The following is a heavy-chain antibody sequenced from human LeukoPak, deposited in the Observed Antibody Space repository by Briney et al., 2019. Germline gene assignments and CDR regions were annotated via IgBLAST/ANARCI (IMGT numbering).Heavy chain of an antibody. J-gene: IGHJ4*02. Sequence: ASVKVSCKASGYTFTSYAMHWVRQAPGQGLEWMGRINPNSGGTNYAQKFQGRVTMTRDTSISTAYMELSRLRSDDTAVYYCARDRSNRIDYWGQGTLVTVSS. CDR2: INPNSGGT. CDR1: GYTFTSYA. CDR3: ARDRSNRIDY. D-gene: IGHD3-10*01. V-gene: IGHV1-2*06.